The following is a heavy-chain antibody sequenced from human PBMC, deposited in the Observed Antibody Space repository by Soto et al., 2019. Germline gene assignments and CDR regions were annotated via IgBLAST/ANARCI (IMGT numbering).Heavy chain of an antibody. D-gene: IGHD3-22*01. V-gene: IGHV1-69*12. CDR1: GGTFSSYA. CDR2: IIPIFGTA. Sequence: QVQLVQSGAEVKKPGSSVKVSCKASGGTFSSYAISWVRQATGPGLEWMGGIIPIFGTANYAQKFQCRVTISADESMRAAYMELGSLRSEDTAVSYRAGAYDSSGQRSHFGYWVEGTLVAASS. J-gene: IGHJ4*02. CDR3: AGAYDSSGQRSHFGY.